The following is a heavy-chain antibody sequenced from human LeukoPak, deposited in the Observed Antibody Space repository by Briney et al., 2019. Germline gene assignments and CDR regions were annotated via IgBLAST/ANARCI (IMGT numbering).Heavy chain of an antibody. CDR1: GGSISSSNW. D-gene: IGHD4-17*01. CDR3: ARASYGDYLDY. J-gene: IGHJ4*02. Sequence: SETLSLTCAVSGGSISSSNWWSWVRQPPGKGLEWIGEIYHSESTNYNPSLKSRVTISVDTSKNQFSLKPSSVTAADTAVYYCARASYGDYLDYWGQGTLVTVSS. CDR2: IYHSEST. V-gene: IGHV4-4*02.